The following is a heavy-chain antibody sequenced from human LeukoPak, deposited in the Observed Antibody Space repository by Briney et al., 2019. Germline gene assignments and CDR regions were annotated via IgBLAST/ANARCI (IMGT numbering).Heavy chain of an antibody. Sequence: ASVKVSCKASGGTFSSYAISWVRQAPGQGLEWMGWISAYNGNTNYAQKLQGRVTMTTDTSTSTAYMELSRLRSDDTAVYYCARMRDGYNGNWFDPWGQGTLVTVSS. J-gene: IGHJ5*02. CDR1: GGTFSSYA. CDR3: ARMRDGYNGNWFDP. CDR2: ISAYNGNT. V-gene: IGHV1-18*01. D-gene: IGHD5-24*01.